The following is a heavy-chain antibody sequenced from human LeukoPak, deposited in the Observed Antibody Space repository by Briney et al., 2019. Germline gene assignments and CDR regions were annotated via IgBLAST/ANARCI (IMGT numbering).Heavy chain of an antibody. Sequence: SETLSLTCAVYGGSFSGYYWSWIRQPPGKGLEWIGEINHSGSTNYNPSLKSRVTISVDTSKNQFSLKLRSVTAADTAVYYCARGRGSSIDYWGQGTLVTVSS. CDR2: INHSGST. V-gene: IGHV4-34*01. CDR3: ARGRGSSIDY. D-gene: IGHD6-13*01. J-gene: IGHJ4*02. CDR1: GGSFSGYY.